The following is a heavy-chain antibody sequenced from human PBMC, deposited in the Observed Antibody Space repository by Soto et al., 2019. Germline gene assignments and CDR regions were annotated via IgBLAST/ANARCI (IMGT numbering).Heavy chain of an antibody. V-gene: IGHV1-69*01. Sequence: QVQLVQPGAEVKKPGSSVKVSCKASGGTFSSYAISWVRQAPGQGLEWMGGIIPIFGTANYAQKFQGRVTITADESTSTAYMELSSLRSEDTAVYYCARDGQGPMTTVTRWFDPWGQGTLVTVSS. CDR2: IIPIFGTA. D-gene: IGHD4-17*01. CDR3: ARDGQGPMTTVTRWFDP. J-gene: IGHJ5*02. CDR1: GGTFSSYA.